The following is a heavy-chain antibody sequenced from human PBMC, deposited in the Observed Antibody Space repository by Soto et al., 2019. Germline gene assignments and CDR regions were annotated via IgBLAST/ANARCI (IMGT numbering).Heavy chain of an antibody. CDR2: INHSGST. J-gene: IGHJ4*02. V-gene: IGHV4-34*01. Sequence: SETLSLTCAVYGGSFSGYYWSWIRQPPGKGLEWIGEINHSGSTNYNPSLKSRVTISVDTSKNQFSLKLSSVTAADTAVYYCARGSGSYYNVQQRRFDYWGQGTLVTVSS. D-gene: IGHD3-10*01. CDR1: GGSFSGYY. CDR3: ARGSGSYYNVQQRRFDY.